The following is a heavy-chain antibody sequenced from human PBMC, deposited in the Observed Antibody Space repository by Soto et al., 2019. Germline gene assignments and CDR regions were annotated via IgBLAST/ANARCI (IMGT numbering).Heavy chain of an antibody. V-gene: IGHV3-23*01. CDR3: AKDHEWSGTEFDY. CDR1: GFTFSSYA. J-gene: IGHJ4*02. D-gene: IGHD1-7*01. Sequence: GGSLRLSCAASGFTFSSYAMSWFRQAPGKGLEWVSAISGSGGSTYYADSVKGRFTISRDNSKNTLYLQMNSLRAEDTAVYYCAKDHEWSGTEFDYWGQVTLVTVCS. CDR2: ISGSGGST.